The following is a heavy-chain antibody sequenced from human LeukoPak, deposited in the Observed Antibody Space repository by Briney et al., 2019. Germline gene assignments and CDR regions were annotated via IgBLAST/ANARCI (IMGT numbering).Heavy chain of an antibody. CDR1: GGSISASTYY. CDR3: ARRVYSGSYNWYFDL. V-gene: IGHV4-39*01. J-gene: IGHJ2*01. D-gene: IGHD1-26*01. CDR2: ISYSGST. Sequence: SETLSLTCTVSGGSISASTYYWGWIRQPPGKGLEWIGSISYSGSTYNNPSLKSRVTISVDTSKNQFSLKLSSVTAPDTAVYYCARRVYSGSYNWYFDLWGRGTLVTVSS.